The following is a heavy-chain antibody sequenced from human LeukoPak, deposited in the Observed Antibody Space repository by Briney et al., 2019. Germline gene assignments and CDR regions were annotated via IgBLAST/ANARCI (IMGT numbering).Heavy chain of an antibody. V-gene: IGHV3-48*03. J-gene: IGHJ1*01. D-gene: IGHD1-26*01. CDR2: VSANGATT. CDR3: AIGGEGSGTYFGH. CDR1: GFSFDRYE. Sequence: GGSLRLSCAASGFSFDRYEMNWVRRAPGRGLEWISYVSANGATTYYAESVRGRFYISRDNAKTSLSLQMNSLRVEDTAVYYCAIGGEGSGTYFGHWGQGTLVTVFS.